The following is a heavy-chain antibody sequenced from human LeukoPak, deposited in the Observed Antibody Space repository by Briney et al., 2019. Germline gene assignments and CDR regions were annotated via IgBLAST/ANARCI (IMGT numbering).Heavy chain of an antibody. D-gene: IGHD3-22*01. CDR2: ISYDGSNK. CDR3: ARRGEQEYYYDSSGYPSIDY. Sequence: GGSLRLSCAASGFTFSSYAMHWVRQAPGKGLEWVAVISYDGSNKYYADSVKGRFTISRDNSKNTLYLQMNSLRAEDTAVYYCARRGEQEYYYDSSGYPSIDYWGQGTLVTGSS. CDR1: GFTFSSYA. J-gene: IGHJ4*02. V-gene: IGHV3-30-3*01.